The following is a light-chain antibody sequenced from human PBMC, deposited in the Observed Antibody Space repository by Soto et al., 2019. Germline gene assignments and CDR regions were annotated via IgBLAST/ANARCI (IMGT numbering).Light chain of an antibody. CDR2: EVT. Sequence: QSALTQPASVSGSPGQSISLSCTGSSSDVGGYNYVSWYQQHPGEAPKLLIYEVTHRPSGVSDRFSGSKSGSTASVTISGLQTDDEADYYCTSWTTNNIPYVFGTGTKLTVL. CDR3: TSWTTNNIPYV. CDR1: SSDVGGYNY. J-gene: IGLJ1*01. V-gene: IGLV2-14*03.